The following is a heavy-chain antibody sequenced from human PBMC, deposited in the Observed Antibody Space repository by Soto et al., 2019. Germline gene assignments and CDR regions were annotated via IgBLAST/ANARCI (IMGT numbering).Heavy chain of an antibody. V-gene: IGHV4-39*01. CDR2: MYYSGST. J-gene: IGHJ5*02. CDR3: SRRAPEGFDP. Sequence: TETLSLTCNVSGGSISRNSYYWGWIRQPPGKGLEWIGSMYYSGSTYYNPSLKSRVTISIDTHKNQLSLKLTSVTAADTAVYYCSRRAPEGFDPWGQGTLVTVSS. CDR1: GGSISRNSYY.